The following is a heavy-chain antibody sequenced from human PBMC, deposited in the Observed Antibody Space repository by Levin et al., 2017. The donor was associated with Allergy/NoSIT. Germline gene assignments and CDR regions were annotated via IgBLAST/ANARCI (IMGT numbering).Heavy chain of an antibody. Sequence: SETLSLTCTVSSGSISSGSYYWGWIRQPPGKGLEWIGTISYSGSTYYNPSLKSRVTMSVDTSKNQFSLKLSSVTAADTAVYYCASLLYNSVTFYNVIFDYWGQGTLVTVSS. V-gene: IGHV4-39*07. D-gene: IGHD3-10*01. J-gene: IGHJ4*02. CDR1: SGSISSGSYY. CDR3: ASLLYNSVTFYNVIFDY. CDR2: ISYSGST.